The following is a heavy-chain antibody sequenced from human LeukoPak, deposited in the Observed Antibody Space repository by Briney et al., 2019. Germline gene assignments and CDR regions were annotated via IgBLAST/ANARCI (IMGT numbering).Heavy chain of an antibody. CDR3: AREDYNSLFFDY. D-gene: IGHD1-14*01. V-gene: IGHV3-21*01. CDR1: GFTFSSYR. J-gene: IGHJ4*02. CDR2: ISSSSSYI. Sequence: PGGSLRLSCAASGFTFSSYRMNWVRQAPGKGLEWVSSISSSSSYIYYADSVKGRFTIPRDNAKNSLYLQMNSLRAEDTAVYYCAREDYNSLFFDYWGQGTLVTVSS.